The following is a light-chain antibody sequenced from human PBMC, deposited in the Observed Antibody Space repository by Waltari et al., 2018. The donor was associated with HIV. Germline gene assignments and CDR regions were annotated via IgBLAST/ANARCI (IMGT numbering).Light chain of an antibody. J-gene: IGLJ3*02. CDR2: EVT. CDR3: CSYAGSSTWV. Sequence: QSALTQPASVSGSPGQSITISCTGTSSDVDSYNLVSWYQQHPGKAPKLMIYEVTKRPSGVSNRFSGSKSGNTASLTISVLQAEDEADYYCCSYAGSSTWVFGGGTKLTVL. CDR1: SSDVDSYNL. V-gene: IGLV2-23*02.